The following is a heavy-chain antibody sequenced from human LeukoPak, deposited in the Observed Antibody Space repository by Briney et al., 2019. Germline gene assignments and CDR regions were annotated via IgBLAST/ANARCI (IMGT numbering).Heavy chain of an antibody. CDR1: GGSVSSGSYF. J-gene: IGHJ4*02. CDR2: LYDSGRT. Sequence: SETLSLTCTVSGGSVSSGSYFWTWIRQSPGKRLEYVGYLYDSGRTNYNPSLKSRVTISKDTSKNQFSLKLSSVTAADTAVYYCARDRLGGYSYVYWGQGSLVTVSS. D-gene: IGHD5-12*01. V-gene: IGHV4-61*01. CDR3: ARDRLGGYSYVY.